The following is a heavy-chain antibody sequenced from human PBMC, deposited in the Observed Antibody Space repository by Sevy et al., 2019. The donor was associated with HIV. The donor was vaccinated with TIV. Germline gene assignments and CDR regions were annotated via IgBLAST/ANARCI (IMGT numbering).Heavy chain of an antibody. J-gene: IGHJ4*02. CDR1: GYTFTDYY. V-gene: IGHV1-2*02. CDR2: INPNSGGK. D-gene: IGHD5-18*01. CDR3: ASPRGFTYGSLLDY. Sequence: ASVKVSCKASGYTFTDYYIHWVRQAPGQGLEWMGWINPNSGGKSYAQNFQGRVTVTRDTSISTAYMELSKLRSDDTAVYYCASPRGFTYGSLLDYWGQGTLVTVSS.